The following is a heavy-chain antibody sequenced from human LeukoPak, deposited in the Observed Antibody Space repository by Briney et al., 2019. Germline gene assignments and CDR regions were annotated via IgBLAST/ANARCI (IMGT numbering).Heavy chain of an antibody. CDR3: TRDRGAYNLYDY. J-gene: IGHJ4*02. CDR2: IRSKAYGETA. D-gene: IGHD1-1*01. Sequence: GGSLRLSCTASGFTFGDYAMSWIRQAPGKGLEWVGFIRSKAYGETADYAASVKGRFTISRDDSKAIAYLQMNSLKTADTAVYHCTRDRGAYNLYDYWGQGTLVTVSS. V-gene: IGHV3-49*03. CDR1: GFTFGDYA.